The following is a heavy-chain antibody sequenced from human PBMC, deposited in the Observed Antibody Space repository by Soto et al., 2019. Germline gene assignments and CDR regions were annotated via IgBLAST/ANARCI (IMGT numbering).Heavy chain of an antibody. J-gene: IGHJ4*02. CDR3: VRDFASSSHRLRAFGC. Sequence: GDPVKVSCKTSGYTFRSYGISWVRQAPGQELEWMGWIAANNVDTNYAQKLQGRVTMSTDTSTSTAQMDLRSLRSEDTAVYCCVRDFASSSHRLRAFGCWGQVPQGAVS. D-gene: IGHD5-12*01. V-gene: IGHV1-18*01. CDR2: IAANNVDT. CDR1: GYTFRSYG.